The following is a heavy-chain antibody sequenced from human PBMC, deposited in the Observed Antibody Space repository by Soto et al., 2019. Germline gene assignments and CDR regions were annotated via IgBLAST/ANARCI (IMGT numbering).Heavy chain of an antibody. J-gene: IGHJ4*02. CDR2: ISGSGGDT. V-gene: IGHV3-23*01. CDR1: GFTFSNYA. CDR3: ENVPLRPDYCDY. Sequence: EVQLLDSGGGLVQPGGSLRLSCAASGFTFSNYAMHWVRQAPGKGLEWVSVISGSGGDTYYADSVKGRFTISRDNSKNTLYLQMNSLRAEDTAVYYCENVPLRPDYCDYWGQGTLGTVSS. D-gene: IGHD6-6*01.